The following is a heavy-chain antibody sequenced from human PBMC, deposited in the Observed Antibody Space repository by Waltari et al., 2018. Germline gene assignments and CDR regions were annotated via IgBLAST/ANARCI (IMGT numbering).Heavy chain of an antibody. Sequence: QVQLVQSGAEVKKPGASVKVSCKASGYTFTSYAMHWVRQAPGQRLEWTGWINAGNGNTKYSQKFQGRVTITRDTSASTAYMELSSLRSEDTAVYCWAREKSVQGVGLMGMDVWGQGTTVTVSS. D-gene: IGHD3-10*01. J-gene: IGHJ6*02. V-gene: IGHV1-3*01. CDR1: GYTFTSYA. CDR3: AREKSVQGVGLMGMDV. CDR2: INAGNGNT.